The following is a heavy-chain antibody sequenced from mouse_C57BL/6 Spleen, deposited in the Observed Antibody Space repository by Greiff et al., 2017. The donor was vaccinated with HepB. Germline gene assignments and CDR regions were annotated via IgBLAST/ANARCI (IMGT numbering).Heavy chain of an antibody. D-gene: IGHD1-1*01. Sequence: EVQLMESGGGLVKPGGSLKLSCAASGFTFSSYAMSWVRQTPEKRLEWVATISDGGSYTYYPDNVKGRFTISRDNAKNNLYLQMSHLKSEDTAMYYFSRGRGYYRGSYVSYFDGWGTGTTVTVSS. CDR1: GFTFSSYA. CDR2: ISDGGSYT. J-gene: IGHJ1*03. CDR3: SRGRGYYRGSYVSYFDG. V-gene: IGHV5-4*01.